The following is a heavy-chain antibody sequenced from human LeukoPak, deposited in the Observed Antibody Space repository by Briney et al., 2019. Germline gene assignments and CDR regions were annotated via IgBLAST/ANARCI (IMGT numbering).Heavy chain of an antibody. CDR2: ISSSSSYI. Sequence: GGSLKLSWAASGFTFSSYSMNWVGQAPGKGLEWVSSISSSSSYIYYADSVKGRFTISRDNAKNSLYLQMNSLRAEDTAVYYCARFDYGDYFDYWGQGTLVTVSS. CDR3: ARFDYGDYFDY. CDR1: GFTFSSYS. V-gene: IGHV3-21*01. D-gene: IGHD4-17*01. J-gene: IGHJ4*02.